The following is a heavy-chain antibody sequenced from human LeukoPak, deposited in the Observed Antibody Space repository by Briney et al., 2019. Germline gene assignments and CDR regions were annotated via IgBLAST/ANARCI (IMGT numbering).Heavy chain of an antibody. CDR1: GFTFTNSV. J-gene: IGHJ4*02. CDR3: AKSLAVPGSPDY. CDR2: VSGSGGNT. Sequence: GGSLRLSCAASGFTFTNSVMTWVRQAPGKGLEWVSTVSGSGGNTYYADSVKGRFTISRDNSENTLYLQMNSLRAQDTAVYYCAKSLAVPGSPDYWGQGTLVTVSS. D-gene: IGHD6-19*01. V-gene: IGHV3-23*01.